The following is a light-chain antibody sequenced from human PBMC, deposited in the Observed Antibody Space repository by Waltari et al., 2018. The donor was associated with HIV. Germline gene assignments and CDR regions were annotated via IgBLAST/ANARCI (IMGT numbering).Light chain of an antibody. Sequence: QSALTQPRSVSGSPGQSVTISCTGTSNDVGAYGFVSWYQQHPGKAPRHMIFDVISRPSGVPDRFSGSKSGSTASLTISGLQAEDEADYYCSSYAGSYIWVFGGGTKLTVL. CDR2: DVI. CDR1: SNDVGAYGF. V-gene: IGLV2-11*01. CDR3: SSYAGSYIWV. J-gene: IGLJ3*02.